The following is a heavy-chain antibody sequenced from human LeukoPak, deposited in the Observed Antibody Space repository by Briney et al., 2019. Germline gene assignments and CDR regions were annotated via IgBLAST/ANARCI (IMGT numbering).Heavy chain of an antibody. CDR2: IFHSGNT. CDR1: CGSVSGGNFF. Sequence: KPSENPSPTLTVPCGSVSGGNFFLSLVRAPPREGLGGVGYIFHSGNTNYNPSLKSRVTMSVDTSKSQFSLKLSSVTAADTAVYYCAACAGDCYGYYFDYWGQGTLVTVSS. J-gene: IGHJ4*02. D-gene: IGHD2-21*02. CDR3: AACAGDCYGYYFDY. V-gene: IGHV4-61*01.